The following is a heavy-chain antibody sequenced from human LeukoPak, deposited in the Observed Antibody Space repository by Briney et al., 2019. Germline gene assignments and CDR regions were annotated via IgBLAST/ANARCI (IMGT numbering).Heavy chain of an antibody. J-gene: IGHJ4*02. Sequence: GASVKVSCKASGYTFTSYDINWVRQATGQGLEWMGWMNPNSGNTGYAQKFQGRVTMTRNTSISTAYMELSSLRSEDTAVYYCARGLIAAAGNLVYWGQRTLVTVSS. CDR3: ARGLIAAAGNLVY. V-gene: IGHV1-8*01. D-gene: IGHD6-13*01. CDR2: MNPNSGNT. CDR1: GYTFTSYD.